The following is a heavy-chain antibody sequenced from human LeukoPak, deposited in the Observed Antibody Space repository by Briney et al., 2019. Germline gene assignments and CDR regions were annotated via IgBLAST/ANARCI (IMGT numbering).Heavy chain of an antibody. CDR3: ARDHGGYYYDSSGLDY. V-gene: IGHV1-8*01. Sequence: ASVKVSCKASGYTFTSYDINWVRQATGQGLEWMGWMNPNSGNTGYAQKFQGRVTMTRNTSISTAYMELSSLRSEDTAVYYCARDHGGYYYDSSGLDYWGQGTLVTVSS. CDR1: GYTFTSYD. D-gene: IGHD3-22*01. J-gene: IGHJ4*02. CDR2: MNPNSGNT.